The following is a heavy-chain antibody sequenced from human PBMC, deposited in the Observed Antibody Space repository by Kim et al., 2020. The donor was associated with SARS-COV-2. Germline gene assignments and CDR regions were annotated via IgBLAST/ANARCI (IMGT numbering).Heavy chain of an antibody. CDR3: ARAPAGATNGDY. CDR1: GFTVSSNY. D-gene: IGHD1-26*01. CDR2: IYSGGST. J-gene: IGHJ4*02. V-gene: IGHV3-66*02. Sequence: GGSLRLSCAASGFTVSSNYMSWVRQAPGKGLEWVSVIYSGGSTYYADSVKGRFTISRDNSKNTLYLQMNSLRAEDTAVYYCARAPAGATNGDYWGQGTLVTVSS.